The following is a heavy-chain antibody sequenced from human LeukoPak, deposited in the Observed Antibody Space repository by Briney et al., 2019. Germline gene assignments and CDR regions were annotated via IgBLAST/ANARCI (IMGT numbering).Heavy chain of an antibody. CDR2: IYYSGST. J-gene: IGHJ5*02. CDR3: ARDRAQEYYDFWSAPGWFDP. CDR1: GGSISSYY. Sequence: SETLSLTCTVSGGSISSYYWSWIRQPPGKGLEWIGYIYYSGSTNYNPSLKSRVTISVDTSKNQFSLKLSSVTAADTAVYYCARDRAQEYYDFWSAPGWFDPWGQGTLVTVSS. V-gene: IGHV4-59*01. D-gene: IGHD3-3*01.